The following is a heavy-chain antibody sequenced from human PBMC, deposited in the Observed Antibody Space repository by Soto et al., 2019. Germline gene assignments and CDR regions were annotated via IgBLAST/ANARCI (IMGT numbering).Heavy chain of an antibody. V-gene: IGHV4-4*07. J-gene: IGHJ5*01. CDR2: IFANGTT. D-gene: IGHD6-13*01. CDR3: VASFAASGFNWLDS. Sequence: PAETLTLTCIVSGCTIREKYRNWVRQPPGKGLEWVGLIFANGTTDYNPSLKSRFTMSVDASKNQFYLKLTSLTAEDTAVYYCVASFAASGFNWLDSWGRGTLVTVSS. CDR1: GCTIREKY.